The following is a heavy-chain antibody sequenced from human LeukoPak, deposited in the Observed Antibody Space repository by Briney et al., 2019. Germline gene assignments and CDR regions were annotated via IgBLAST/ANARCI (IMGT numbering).Heavy chain of an antibody. CDR1: GGSFSGYY. Sequence: SETLSLTCAVYGGSFSGYYWSWIRQPPGKGLEWIGEINHSGSTNYSPSLKSRVTISVGTSKNQFSLKLSSVTAADTAVYYCARGKIYYGSGTYYYYYGMDVWGQGTTVTVSS. J-gene: IGHJ6*02. D-gene: IGHD3-10*01. CDR3: ARGKIYYGSGTYYYYYGMDV. CDR2: INHSGST. V-gene: IGHV4-34*01.